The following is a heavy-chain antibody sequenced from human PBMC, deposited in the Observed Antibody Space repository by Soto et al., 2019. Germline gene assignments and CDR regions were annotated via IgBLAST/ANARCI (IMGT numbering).Heavy chain of an antibody. CDR3: ARLQLRFLENFYDYYYIDV. CDR2: ISAYNGNT. J-gene: IGHJ6*03. V-gene: IGHV1-18*01. D-gene: IGHD3-3*01. Sequence: ASVKVSCKASGYTFTSYGISWVRQAPGQGLEWMGWISAYNGNTNYAQKLQGRVTMTTDTSTSTAYMELRSLRSDDTAVYYCARLQLRFLENFYDYYYIDVWGKGTTVTVSS. CDR1: GYTFTSYG.